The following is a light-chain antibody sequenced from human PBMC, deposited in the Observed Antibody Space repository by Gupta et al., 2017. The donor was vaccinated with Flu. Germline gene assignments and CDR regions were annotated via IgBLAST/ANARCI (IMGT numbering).Light chain of an antibody. CDR2: KAS. Sequence: PSTLSGSAGDRVTITCRASQSMSRWLAWIQQKPGKAPKLLIYKASSVETGIPSRFSGSGSGTXFNLTIXGLQPEDFGTYYCQQVDSSLWTFGXGTKVEI. V-gene: IGKV1-5*03. J-gene: IGKJ1*01. CDR1: QSMSRW. CDR3: QQVDSSLWT.